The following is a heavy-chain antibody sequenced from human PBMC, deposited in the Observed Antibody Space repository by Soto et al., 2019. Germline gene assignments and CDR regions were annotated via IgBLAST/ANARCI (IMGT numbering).Heavy chain of an antibody. V-gene: IGHV3-30*18. CDR1: GFTFSSYG. Sequence: GGSLRLSCAASGFTFSSYGMHWVRQAPGKGLEWVAVISYDGSNKYYADSVKGRFTISRDNSKNTLYLQMNSLRAEDTAVYYCAKDRDIVVVVAATHYYYGMDVWGQGTTVTVLL. CDR2: ISYDGSNK. J-gene: IGHJ6*02. D-gene: IGHD2-15*01. CDR3: AKDRDIVVVVAATHYYYGMDV.